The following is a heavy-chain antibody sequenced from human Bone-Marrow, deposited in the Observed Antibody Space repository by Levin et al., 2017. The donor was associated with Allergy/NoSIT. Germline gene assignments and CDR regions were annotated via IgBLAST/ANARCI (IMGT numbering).Heavy chain of an antibody. CDR1: GGSITSSNW. V-gene: IGHV4-4*02. J-gene: IGHJ2*01. D-gene: IGHD2-21*02. Sequence: SETLSLTCAVSGGSITSSNWWSWVRQPPGKGLEWIGEIYHSGRPTYNPSLKSRVTFSVDKSENQFSLKLNSVTDADTAVYYCAIEAGGDGLRYFDLWGRGTLVTVSS. CDR2: IYHSGRP. CDR3: AIEAGGDGLRYFDL.